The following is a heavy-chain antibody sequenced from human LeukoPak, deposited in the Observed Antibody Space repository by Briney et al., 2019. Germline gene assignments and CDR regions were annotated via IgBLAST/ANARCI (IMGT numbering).Heavy chain of an antibody. CDR2: ISGSGGST. J-gene: IGHJ4*02. V-gene: IGHV3-23*01. CDR1: GFTFSSYA. CDR3: AKDTAYCGGDCYWGYFDY. D-gene: IGHD2-21*02. Sequence: GGSLRLSRAASGFTFSSYAMSWVRQAPGKGLEWVSTISGSGGSTYYADSVKGRFTISRDTSKNTLYLQMNSLRAEDTAVYYCAKDTAYCGGDCYWGYFDYWGQGTLVTVSS.